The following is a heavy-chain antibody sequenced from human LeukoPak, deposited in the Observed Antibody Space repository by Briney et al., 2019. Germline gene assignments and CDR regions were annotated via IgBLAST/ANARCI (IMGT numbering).Heavy chain of an antibody. V-gene: IGHV3-23*01. J-gene: IGHJ3*02. CDR1: GFTFSSYA. D-gene: IGHD2-2*02. CDR3: AKGLGYSSSTSCYTGFDAFDI. Sequence: GGSLRLSCAASGFTFSSYAMSWVRQAPGKGLEWVSAISGSGGSTYYADSVKGRFTISRDNSKNTLYLQMNSLRAEDTAVYYCAKGLGYSSSTSCYTGFDAFDIWGQGTMVTVSS. CDR2: ISGSGGST.